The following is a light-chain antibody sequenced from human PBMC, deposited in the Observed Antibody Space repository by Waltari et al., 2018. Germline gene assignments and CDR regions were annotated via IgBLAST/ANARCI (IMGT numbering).Light chain of an antibody. CDR3: QQYHHWWT. Sequence: IVMTQSPATLSVSPGGRATPACRATESVIFHVARYQQRPGQAPRLLMSHASARATGIPARFSGSWSGTEFTLTIGSLQSEDSGVYYCQQYHHWWTFGQGTKVEIK. V-gene: IGKV3-15*01. J-gene: IGKJ1*01. CDR2: HAS. CDR1: ESVIFH.